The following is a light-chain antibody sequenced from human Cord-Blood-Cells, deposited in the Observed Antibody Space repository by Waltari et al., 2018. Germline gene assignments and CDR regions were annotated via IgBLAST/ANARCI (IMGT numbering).Light chain of an antibody. CDR1: SSDVGGYNY. CDR2: DVR. Sequence: QSALTQPASVSGSPGQSITISCTGTSSDVGGYNYVSWYQQHPGKAPKLMIYDVRNRPAGVSTRFSASKSGNTASLTISGLQAEDEADYYCSSYTSSSTWVFGGGTKLTVL. V-gene: IGLV2-14*01. J-gene: IGLJ3*02. CDR3: SSYTSSSTWV.